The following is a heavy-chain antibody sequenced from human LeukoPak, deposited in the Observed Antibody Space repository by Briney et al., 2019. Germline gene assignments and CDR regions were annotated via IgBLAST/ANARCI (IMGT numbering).Heavy chain of an antibody. CDR2: IYYIGTT. D-gene: IGHD5-12*01. CDR1: GGSISSTNDY. Sequence: TSSETLSLTCTVAGGSISSTNDYWGWVRQPPGKGLEWIGTIYYIGTTQFNPSLKSRVSMSVDTSKNQFSLRVTSVTAADTAVYYCARSKSGYRFDYWSRGTRVIVSS. V-gene: IGHV4-39*07. J-gene: IGHJ4*02. CDR3: ARSKSGYRFDY.